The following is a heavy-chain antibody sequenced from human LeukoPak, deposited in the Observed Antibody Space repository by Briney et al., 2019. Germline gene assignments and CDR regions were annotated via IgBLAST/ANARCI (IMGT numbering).Heavy chain of an antibody. CDR2: INSDGSST. D-gene: IGHD3-10*01. V-gene: IGHV3-74*01. J-gene: IGHJ4*02. CDR1: GFTFSSSW. Sequence: TGGSLRLSCAASGFTFSSSWMHWVRQAPGKGLVWVSRINSDGSSTIYADSVKGRITISRDNARNTLYVQMNSLRAEDTAVYYCARGREGNSDYWGQGTLVTVSS. CDR3: ARGREGNSDY.